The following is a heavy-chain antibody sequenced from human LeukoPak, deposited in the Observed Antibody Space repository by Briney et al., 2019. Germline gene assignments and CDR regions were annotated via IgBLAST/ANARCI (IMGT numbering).Heavy chain of an antibody. J-gene: IGHJ4*02. D-gene: IGHD6-19*01. CDR3: AHGSGWLFDY. V-gene: IGHV2-5*01. Sequence: SGPTLVKPTQTLTLTCTSSGFSLSTSAVGVGWIRQPPGKALEWLAFIYWNDDKHYSPSLKSRLTITRDTSRNQVVLTMTNMDPVDTATYYCAHGSGWLFDYWGQGTPVTASS. CDR2: IYWNDDK. CDR1: GFSLSTSAVG.